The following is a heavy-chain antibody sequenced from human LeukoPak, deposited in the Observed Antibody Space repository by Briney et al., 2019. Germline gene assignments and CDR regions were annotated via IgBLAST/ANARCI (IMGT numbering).Heavy chain of an antibody. Sequence: ASVTVSCKASGYTFTTYYIHWVRQAPGQGLEWMGTINPSAGNRNYAQKFQGRVTVTRDTSTSTVYMELSSLRSEDTAVYYCARDQGGNPFRLDYWGQGTLVTVSS. J-gene: IGHJ4*02. V-gene: IGHV1-46*01. CDR2: INPSAGNR. D-gene: IGHD4-23*01. CDR1: GYTFTTYY. CDR3: ARDQGGNPFRLDY.